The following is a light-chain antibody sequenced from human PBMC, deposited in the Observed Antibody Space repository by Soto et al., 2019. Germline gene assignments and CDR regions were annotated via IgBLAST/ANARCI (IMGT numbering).Light chain of an antibody. CDR1: SSDVGGYNY. CDR3: SSYTSSSAYV. CDR2: DVN. V-gene: IGLV2-14*03. J-gene: IGLJ1*01. Sequence: QSALTQPASVFGSPGQSITISCTGTSSDVGGYNYVSWYQQHPGKAPKLMIYDVNNRPSGVSNRFSGSKSGNTASLTISGLQAEDEADYYCSSYTSSSAYVFGTGTKLTVL.